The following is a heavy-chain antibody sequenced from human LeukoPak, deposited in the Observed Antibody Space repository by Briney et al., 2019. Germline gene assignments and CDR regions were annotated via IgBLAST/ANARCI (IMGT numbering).Heavy chain of an antibody. CDR2: IYHSGNT. CDR1: GASMSSNY. Sequence: NASETQSLTCNVSGASMSSNYWSWIRQPPGKGLEWIGYIYHSGNTNYSPSLESRVTMSVDESKNQFSLRVHFVSAADTAVYYCASTRRAAVAGRFDSWGQGTLVTVSS. D-gene: IGHD6-19*01. CDR3: ASTRRAAVAGRFDS. V-gene: IGHV4-4*09. J-gene: IGHJ4*02.